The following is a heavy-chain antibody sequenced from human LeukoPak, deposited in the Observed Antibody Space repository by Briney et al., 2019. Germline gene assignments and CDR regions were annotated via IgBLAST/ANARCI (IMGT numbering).Heavy chain of an antibody. CDR1: GFTFSYYD. CDR2: IRSSGSTI. Sequence: GGSLRLSCAASGFTFSYYDMNWVRQAPGKGLEWVSYIRSSGSTIYYADSVKGRFTISRDNAKNSLCLQMNSLRAEDTAVYYCATHRGWLELGTDHWGQGTLVTVSS. J-gene: IGHJ4*02. D-gene: IGHD1-7*01. CDR3: ATHRGWLELGTDH. V-gene: IGHV3-48*03.